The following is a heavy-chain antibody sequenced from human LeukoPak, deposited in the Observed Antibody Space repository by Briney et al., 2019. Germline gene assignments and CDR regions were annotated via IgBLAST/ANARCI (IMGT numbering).Heavy chain of an antibody. CDR1: GGSISSGDYY. CDR2: IYYSGST. Sequence: PSETLSLICTVSGGSISSGDYYWRWIRQPPGKGLEWIGYIYYSGSTYYNPSLKSRVTISVDTSKNQFSLKLSSVTAADTAVYYCARDRAGITIFGVVGWYFDYWGQGTLVTVSS. CDR3: ARDRAGITIFGVVGWYFDY. D-gene: IGHD3-3*01. V-gene: IGHV4-30-4*01. J-gene: IGHJ4*02.